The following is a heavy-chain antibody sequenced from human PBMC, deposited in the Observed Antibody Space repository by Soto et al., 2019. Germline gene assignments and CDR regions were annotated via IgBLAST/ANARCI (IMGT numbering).Heavy chain of an antibody. D-gene: IGHD1-26*01. J-gene: IGHJ4*02. CDR1: GYTFTSYG. CDR2: ISAYNGNT. V-gene: IGHV1-18*01. Sequence: QVQLVQSGAEVKKPGASVKVSCKASGYTFTSYGISWVRQAPGQGLEWMGWISAYNGNTKYAQKLQGSVTMTTDTAASTAYMALRSLRSDGTAVYYCARDLGAAMVDYWGQGTLVTVSS. CDR3: ARDLGAAMVDY.